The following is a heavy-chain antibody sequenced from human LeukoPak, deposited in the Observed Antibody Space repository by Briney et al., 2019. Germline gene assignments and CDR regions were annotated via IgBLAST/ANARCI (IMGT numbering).Heavy chain of an antibody. J-gene: IGHJ4*02. CDR3: ARDLERRWVGPPNY. Sequence: ASVKVSCKASGYTFTSYGISWVRQAPGQGLEWMGWISAYNGNTNYAQKLQGRVTMTTDTSTSTAYMELRSLRSDDTAVCYCARDLERRWVGPPNYCGQGTLVTVSS. D-gene: IGHD6-13*01. V-gene: IGHV1-18*01. CDR2: ISAYNGNT. CDR1: GYTFTSYG.